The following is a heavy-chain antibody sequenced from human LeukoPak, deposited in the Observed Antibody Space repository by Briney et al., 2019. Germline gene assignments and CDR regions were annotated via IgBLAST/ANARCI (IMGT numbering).Heavy chain of an antibody. Sequence: GGSLRLSCAASGFTFSNYWMSWVRQVPGRGVEWVANIKEEVSEKYYADSVKGRFTISRDNAKNSLYLQMSNLRAEDTAVYFCARGGGLDVWGQGATVTVSS. J-gene: IGHJ6*02. CDR3: ARGGGLDV. D-gene: IGHD3-16*01. CDR1: GFTFSNYW. V-gene: IGHV3-7*03. CDR2: IKEEVSEK.